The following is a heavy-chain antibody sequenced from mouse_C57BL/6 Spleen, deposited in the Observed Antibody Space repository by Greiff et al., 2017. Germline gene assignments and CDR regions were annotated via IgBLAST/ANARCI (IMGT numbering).Heavy chain of an antibody. J-gene: IGHJ4*01. V-gene: IGHV1-39*01. Sequence: VQLKASGPELVKPGASVKISCKASGYSFTDYNLNWVKQSNGKSLEWIGVINPNYGTTSYNQKFKGTATLTVDQSSSTAYRQLNSLTYEDSAVYYCASPPTVVATDYAMDYWGQGTSVTVSS. CDR2: INPNYGTT. CDR1: GYSFTDYN. CDR3: ASPPTVVATDYAMDY. D-gene: IGHD1-1*01.